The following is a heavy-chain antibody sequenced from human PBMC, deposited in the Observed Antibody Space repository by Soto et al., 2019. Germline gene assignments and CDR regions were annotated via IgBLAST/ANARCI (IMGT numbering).Heavy chain of an antibody. J-gene: IGHJ4*02. CDR3: ARADSSGYYPGFFHY. D-gene: IGHD3-22*01. V-gene: IGHV3-21*01. CDR1: GFTFSTYT. Sequence: GGSLRLSCAASGFTFSTYTMNWVRQAPGKGLEWVSFISGSSSYIYYADSVKGRFTISRDDAKKSLYLQMNSLRAEDTAVYYCARADSSGYYPGFFHYWGQGTQVTVSS. CDR2: ISGSSSYI.